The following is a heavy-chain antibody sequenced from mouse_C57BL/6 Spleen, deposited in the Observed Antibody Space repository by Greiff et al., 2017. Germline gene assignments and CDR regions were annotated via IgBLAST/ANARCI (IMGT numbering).Heavy chain of an antibody. J-gene: IGHJ3*01. CDR3: ARRGCDEGFAY. V-gene: IGHV1-52*01. CDR2: IDPSDSDT. Sequence: QVQLQQPGAELVRPGSSVKLSCKASGYTFTSYWMHWVKQRPIQGLEWIGNIDPSDSDTHYNQKFKDKATVTVEKSSSTAYMQLSSLTTGDSAVDYWARRGCDEGFAYWGQGTLVTVSA. CDR1: GYTFTSYW.